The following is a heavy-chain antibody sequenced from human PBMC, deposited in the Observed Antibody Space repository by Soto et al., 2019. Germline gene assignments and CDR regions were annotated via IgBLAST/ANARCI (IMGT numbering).Heavy chain of an antibody. CDR3: VRDRSGSYLEGFDY. D-gene: IGHD1-26*01. CDR1: GFTFSSFW. J-gene: IGHJ4*02. Sequence: PGGSLRLSCAASGFTFSSFWMTWVRQAPGKGLEWVANIKQDGSEKYYVDSVKGRFTISRDNARNSLFLEMKSPRSEDTAVYSCVRDRSGSYLEGFDYWGQGTLVTVSS. V-gene: IGHV3-7*01. CDR2: IKQDGSEK.